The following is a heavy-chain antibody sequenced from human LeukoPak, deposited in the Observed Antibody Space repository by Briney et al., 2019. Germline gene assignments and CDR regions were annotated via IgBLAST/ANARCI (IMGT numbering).Heavy chain of an antibody. J-gene: IGHJ4*02. D-gene: IGHD6-19*01. CDR1: GGSISSSSYY. CDR3: ARQRAVAGTTDHYFDY. CDR2: IYYSGST. V-gene: IGHV4-39*01. Sequence: SETLSLTCTVSGGSISSSSYYWGWIRQPPGKGLEWIGSIYYSGSTYHNSSLKSRVTISVDTSKNQFSLKLSSVTAADTAVYYCARQRAVAGTTDHYFDYWGQGTLVTVSS.